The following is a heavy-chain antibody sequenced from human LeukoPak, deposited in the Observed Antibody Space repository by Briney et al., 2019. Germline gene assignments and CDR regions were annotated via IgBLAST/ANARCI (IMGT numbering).Heavy chain of an antibody. D-gene: IGHD6-19*01. CDR3: ARDTVALTTDY. J-gene: IGHJ4*02. CDR2: ISSSSSYT. CDR1: GFTFSDYY. V-gene: IGHV3-11*05. Sequence: PGGSLRLSCAASGFTFSDYYMSWIRQAPGKGLEWISYISSSSSYTNYADSVKGRFTISRDNAKNSLYLQMNSLRAEDTAVYYCARDTVALTTDYWGQGTLVTVSS.